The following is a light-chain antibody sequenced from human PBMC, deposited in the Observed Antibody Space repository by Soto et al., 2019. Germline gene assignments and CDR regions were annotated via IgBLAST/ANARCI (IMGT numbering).Light chain of an antibody. CDR1: QDIRNN. J-gene: IGKJ1*01. Sequence: AIPMTQSPSSLSASVGDRVTITCRASQDIRNNLGWYQQKPGKAPKLLIYAASTLQSGVPSTFSGSGSGTDFTLTISSLQPEDFASYYCLQNYNHPWTYGQGTKVEIK. CDR2: AAS. CDR3: LQNYNHPWT. V-gene: IGKV1-6*01.